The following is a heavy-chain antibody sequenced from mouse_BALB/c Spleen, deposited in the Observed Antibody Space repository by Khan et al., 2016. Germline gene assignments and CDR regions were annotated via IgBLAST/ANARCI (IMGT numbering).Heavy chain of an antibody. Sequence: EVELVESGGDLVQPGGSRKLSCAASGFTFSGFGMHWVRQAPEKGLEWVAYISSGSTNFYYADTVKGRFTISRDNPTNTLFLQMTSLRSEDTAMYYCARMGGSYAMDYWGQGTSVTVSS. J-gene: IGHJ4*01. CDR2: ISSGSTNF. CDR3: ARMGGSYAMDY. CDR1: GFTFSGFG. V-gene: IGHV5-17*02.